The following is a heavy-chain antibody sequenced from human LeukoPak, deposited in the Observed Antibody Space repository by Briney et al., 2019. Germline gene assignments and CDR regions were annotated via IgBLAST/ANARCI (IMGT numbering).Heavy chain of an antibody. CDR2: ISGSGGST. CDR3: AKPPRVQYSGSYYVYFDY. J-gene: IGHJ4*02. V-gene: IGHV3-23*01. Sequence: GGSLRLSCAASGFTFSSYAMSWVRQAPGKGLEWVSAISGSGGSTYYADSVKGRFTISRDNSKNTLYLLMNSLRAEDTAVYYCAKPPRVQYSGSYYVYFDYWGQGTLVTVSS. CDR1: GFTFSSYA. D-gene: IGHD1-26*01.